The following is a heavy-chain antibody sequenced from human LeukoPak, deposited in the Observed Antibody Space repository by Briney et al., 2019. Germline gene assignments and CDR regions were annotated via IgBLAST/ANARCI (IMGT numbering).Heavy chain of an antibody. CDR3: TKDLFPGSPDFFDY. Sequence: GGSLRLSCAASGFTFSSYWMHWVRQAPGKGLEWVAVLSGAGNIKIYADSVKGRFTISRDNSNNIVYLQMNSLRAEDTAVYYCTKDLFPGSPDFFDYWGQGTLVTVSS. CDR2: LSGAGNIK. V-gene: IGHV3-30*18. J-gene: IGHJ4*02. D-gene: IGHD3-3*01. CDR1: GFTFSSYW.